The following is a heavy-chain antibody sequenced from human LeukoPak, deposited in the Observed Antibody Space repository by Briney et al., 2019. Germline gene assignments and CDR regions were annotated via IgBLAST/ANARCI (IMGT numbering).Heavy chain of an antibody. CDR2: INPNTGGT. CDR3: ARTYCDTTACSNWFVP. Sequence: ASVKVSCKTSGYTFSDYYIHWIRQAPGQGLEWMGWINPNTGGTNYAQKFQGRVTMTRDTSINTVYMDLSRLRSDDTAVYYCARTYCDTTACSNWFVPWGQGTLVTVSS. D-gene: IGHD2/OR15-2a*01. CDR1: GYTFSDYY. J-gene: IGHJ5*02. V-gene: IGHV1-2*02.